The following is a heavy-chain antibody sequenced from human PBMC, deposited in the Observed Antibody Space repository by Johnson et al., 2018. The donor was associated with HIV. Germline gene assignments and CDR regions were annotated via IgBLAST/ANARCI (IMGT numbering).Heavy chain of an antibody. CDR1: GFTFDDYA. V-gene: IGHV3-9*01. Sequence: VQLVESGGGLVQPGRSLRLSCAASGFTFDDYAMHWVRQAPGKGLEWVSGISWNSGSIGYADSVKGRFTISRDNAKNSLYLQMNSLRAEDTAVYYCARDWTGAFDIWGQGTMV. D-gene: IGHD3/OR15-3a*01. CDR2: ISWNSGSI. CDR3: ARDWTGAFDI. J-gene: IGHJ3*02.